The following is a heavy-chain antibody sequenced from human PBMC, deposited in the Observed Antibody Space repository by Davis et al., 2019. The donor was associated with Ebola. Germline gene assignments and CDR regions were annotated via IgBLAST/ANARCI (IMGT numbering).Heavy chain of an antibody. V-gene: IGHV1-18*04. J-gene: IGHJ6*03. D-gene: IGHD2-2*02. CDR3: ASSRMGDASIVVVPAALHYYYYYMDV. Sequence: SVKVSCKASGYTFTGYYMHWVRQAPGQGLEWMGWISAYNGNTNYAQKLQGRVTMTTDTSTSTAYMELRSLRSDDTAVYYCASSRMGDASIVVVPAALHYYYYYMDVWGKGTTVTVSS. CDR1: GYTFTGYY. CDR2: ISAYNGNT.